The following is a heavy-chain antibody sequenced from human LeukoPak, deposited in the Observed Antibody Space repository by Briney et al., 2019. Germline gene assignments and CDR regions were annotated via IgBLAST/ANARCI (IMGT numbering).Heavy chain of an antibody. J-gene: IGHJ4*02. CDR3: AKDGGYSSGWYLDY. CDR2: INDSGGST. D-gene: IGHD6-19*01. CDR1: GFTLSSYA. V-gene: IGHV3-23*01. Sequence: GGSLRLSCAASGFTLSSYAMTWVRQAPGKGLEWVSAINDSGGSTYYADSVKGRFTISRDNSKNTLSLQMNSLRAEDTAVYYCAKDGGYSSGWYLDYWGQGTLVTVSS.